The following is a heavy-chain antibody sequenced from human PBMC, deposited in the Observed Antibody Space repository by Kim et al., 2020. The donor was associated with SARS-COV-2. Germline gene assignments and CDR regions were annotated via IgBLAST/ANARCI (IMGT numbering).Heavy chain of an antibody. D-gene: IGHD6-19*01. CDR3: AKDRTTGWYDGGFDY. J-gene: IGHJ4*02. CDR1: GFVFSSYA. CDR2: IYSDDTKT. Sequence: GGSLRLSCAASGFVFSSYAMSWVRQAPGKGLEWVSVIYSDDTKTYYADSVKGRFTISRDNSKNTLYLQMDSLKADDTAVYYCAKDRTTGWYDGGFDYWGRGTLVTVSS. V-gene: IGHV3-23*03.